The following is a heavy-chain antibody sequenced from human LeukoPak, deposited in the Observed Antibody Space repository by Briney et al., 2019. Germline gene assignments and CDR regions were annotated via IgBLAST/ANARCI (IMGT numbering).Heavy chain of an antibody. CDR3: AKPDDIEHYFDY. D-gene: IGHD1-14*01. CDR1: GFTFSSYG. Sequence: GGSLRLSCAASGFTFSSYGMHWVRQAPGKGLEWGAVISYDGSNKYYADSVKGRFTISRDNSKNTLYLQMNSLRAEDTAVYYCAKPDDIEHYFDYGGQGTLVTVSS. J-gene: IGHJ4*02. CDR2: ISYDGSNK. V-gene: IGHV3-30*18.